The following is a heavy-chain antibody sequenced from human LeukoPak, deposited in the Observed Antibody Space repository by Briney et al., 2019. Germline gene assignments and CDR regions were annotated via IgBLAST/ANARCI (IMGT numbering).Heavy chain of an antibody. Sequence: SETLPLTCTVSGGSISGYYWSWFRQPPGKGLEWIGFIYSSETTRYNPSLKSRVTISEDTSKNQLSLRLHSVTAADTAIYYCARDSSTVSYGAWFDPWGQGTLVTVSS. CDR1: GGSISGYY. CDR3: ARDSSTVSYGAWFDP. J-gene: IGHJ5*02. D-gene: IGHD2-2*01. V-gene: IGHV4-59*01. CDR2: IYSSETT.